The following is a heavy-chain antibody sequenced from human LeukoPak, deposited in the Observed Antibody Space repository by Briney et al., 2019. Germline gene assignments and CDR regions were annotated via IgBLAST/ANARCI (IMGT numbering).Heavy chain of an antibody. V-gene: IGHV3-30*02. Sequence: GGSLRLSCAASGFTFSSYGMHWVRQAPGKGLEWVAFIRYDGSNKYYADSVKGRFTISRDNAKNSLYLQMNSLRAEDTALYYCATLRIHAFDIWGQGTMVTVSS. CDR2: IRYDGSNK. J-gene: IGHJ3*02. CDR3: ATLRIHAFDI. CDR1: GFTFSSYG.